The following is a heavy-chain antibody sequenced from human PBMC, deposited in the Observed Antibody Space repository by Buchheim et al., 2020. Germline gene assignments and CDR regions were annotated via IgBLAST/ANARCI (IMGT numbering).Heavy chain of an antibody. CDR2: ISYDGSNK. D-gene: IGHD6-6*01. Sequence: QVQLVESGGGVVQPGRSLRLSCAASGFTFSSYGMHWVRQAPGKGLEWVAVISYDGSNKYYADSVKGRFTISRDNSKNTLYLQMNSLRAEDTAVYYCAKDQACGVAARRGMDVWGQGTT. CDR1: GFTFSSYG. V-gene: IGHV3-30*18. CDR3: AKDQACGVAARRGMDV. J-gene: IGHJ6*02.